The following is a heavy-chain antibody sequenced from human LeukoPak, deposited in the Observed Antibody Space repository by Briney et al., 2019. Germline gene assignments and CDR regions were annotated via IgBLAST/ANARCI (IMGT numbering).Heavy chain of an antibody. Sequence: SETLSLTCTVSGGSISSYYWSWIRQPAGKGLEWIGRIYTSGSTNYNPSLKSRVTISVDTSKNQFSLKLSSVTAADTAVYYCARDTLWSGTFDYWGQGTLVTVSS. CDR3: ARDTLWSGTFDY. CDR2: IYTSGST. CDR1: GGSISSYY. D-gene: IGHD3-10*01. J-gene: IGHJ4*02. V-gene: IGHV4-4*07.